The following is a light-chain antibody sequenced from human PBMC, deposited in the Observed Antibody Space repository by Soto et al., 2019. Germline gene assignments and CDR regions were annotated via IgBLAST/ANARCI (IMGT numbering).Light chain of an antibody. CDR1: QDIGSW. Sequence: DIQMTQSPSSVSASVGDRVTITCRASQDIGSWLVWYQQKPGKGPKLLITATSSLHSDVPSRFSASGTGTDFSLTINSLQPEDFATYYCQQAHRVPFTFGQGTKLQI. J-gene: IGKJ2*01. V-gene: IGKV1-12*01. CDR3: QQAHRVPFT. CDR2: ATS.